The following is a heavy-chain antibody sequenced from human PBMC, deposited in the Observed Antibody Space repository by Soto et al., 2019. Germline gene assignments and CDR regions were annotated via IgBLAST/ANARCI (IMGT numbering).Heavy chain of an antibody. J-gene: IGHJ5*02. CDR1: GASMSSGGYY. D-gene: IGHD6-6*01. CDR2: IYYSGST. CDR3: ARDRHNNFYDP. Sequence: SETLSLTCTVSGASMSSGGYYWTWIRQSPGKGLEWIGYIYYSGSTYYNPSLESRVAISLDTSRSQFSLTLHSVTAADTAIYYCARDRHNNFYDPWGQGTLVTVSS. V-gene: IGHV4-31*03.